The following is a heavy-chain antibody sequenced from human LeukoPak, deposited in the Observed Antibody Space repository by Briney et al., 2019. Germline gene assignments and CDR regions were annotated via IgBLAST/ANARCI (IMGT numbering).Heavy chain of an antibody. Sequence: GGSLRLSCVASGLTFNSHSMSWVRQAPGMGLEWVSVVSTNGDVTFYADSVKGRFTISRDNSKNTLFLQMNSLRAEDTAVYYCAKLSLSGRSQSADYWGQGALVTVSS. V-gene: IGHV3-23*01. CDR2: VSTNGDVT. D-gene: IGHD3-10*01. CDR1: GLTFNSHS. J-gene: IGHJ4*02. CDR3: AKLSLSGRSQSADY.